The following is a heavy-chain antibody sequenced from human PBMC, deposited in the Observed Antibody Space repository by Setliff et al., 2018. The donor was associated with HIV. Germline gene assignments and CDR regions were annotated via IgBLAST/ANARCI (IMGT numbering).Heavy chain of an antibody. J-gene: IGHJ4*02. CDR2: INLENFYT. CDR1: GYNLNRYG. CDR3: ARSEGQWLRPEGALCDY. Sequence: ASVKVSCKASGYNLNRYGIHWVRQAPGQRPEWMGWINLENFYTKYSQNFQGRVTITTETSATTAFMELSNLKSEDTAVYYCARSEGQWLRPEGALCDYWGQGTLVTVSS. D-gene: IGHD5-12*01. V-gene: IGHV1-3*01.